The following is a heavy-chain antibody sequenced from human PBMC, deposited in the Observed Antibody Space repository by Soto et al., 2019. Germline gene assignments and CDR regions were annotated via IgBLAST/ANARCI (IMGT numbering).Heavy chain of an antibody. Sequence: ASVKVSCKASGYTSTSYGISWVRQAPGQGLEWMGWISAYNGNTNYAQKLQGRVTMTTDTSTSTAYMELRSLRSDDTAVYYCARAGSGSYFFSYYYYGMDVWGQGTTVTVSS. V-gene: IGHV1-18*04. CDR2: ISAYNGNT. D-gene: IGHD1-26*01. CDR3: ARAGSGSYFFSYYYYGMDV. J-gene: IGHJ6*02. CDR1: GYTSTSYG.